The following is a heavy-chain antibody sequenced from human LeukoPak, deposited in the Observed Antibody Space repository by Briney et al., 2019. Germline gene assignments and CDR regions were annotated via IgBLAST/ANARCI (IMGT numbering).Heavy chain of an antibody. CDR1: GGSFSGYY. CDR3: ARLGYCSGGSCYYYYYMDV. J-gene: IGHJ6*03. CDR2: IYHSGRT. V-gene: IGHV4-34*01. D-gene: IGHD2-15*01. Sequence: PSETLSLTCAVYGGSFSGYYWGWIRQPPGKGLEWIGIIYHSGRTDYNPSLKSRVTISVDTSKNQFSLKLSSVTAADTAAYYCARLGYCSGGSCYYYYYMDVWGKGTTVTVSS.